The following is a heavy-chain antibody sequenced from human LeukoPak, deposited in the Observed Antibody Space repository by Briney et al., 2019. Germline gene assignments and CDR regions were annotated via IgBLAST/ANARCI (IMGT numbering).Heavy chain of an antibody. CDR3: AKNYGDSNWFDP. J-gene: IGHJ5*02. V-gene: IGHV6-1*01. D-gene: IGHD4-17*01. CDR1: GDSVSSNSAA. Sequence: SQTLSLTCAISGDSVSSNSAAWNWIRQSPSRVLEWLGRTYYRSNWFNDFALSVKSRITINPDTSKNQFSLQLNSVTPEDTAVYYCAKNYGDSNWFDPWGQGTLVTVSS. CDR2: TYYRSNWFN.